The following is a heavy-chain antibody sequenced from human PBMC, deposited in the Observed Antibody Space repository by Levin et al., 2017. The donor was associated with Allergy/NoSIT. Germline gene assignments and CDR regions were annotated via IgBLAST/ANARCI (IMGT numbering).Heavy chain of an antibody. J-gene: IGHJ4*02. V-gene: IGHV4-34*01. CDR1: GGSFSGYY. D-gene: IGHD3-10*01. CDR2: INHSGST. Sequence: SETLSLTCAVYGGSFSGYYWSWIRQPPGKGLEWIGEINHSGSTNYNPSLKSRVTISVDTSKNQFSLKLSSVTAADTAVYYCARESYGSGSRAFDYWGQGTLVTVSS. CDR3: ARESYGSGSRAFDY.